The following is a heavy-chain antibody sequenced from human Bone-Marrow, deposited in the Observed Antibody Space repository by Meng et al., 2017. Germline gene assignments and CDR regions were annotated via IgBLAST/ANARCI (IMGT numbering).Heavy chain of an antibody. CDR1: GGTFSSYT. V-gene: IGHV1-69*08. Sequence: SVKVSCKASGGTFSSYTISWVRQAPGQGLEWMGRIIPILGRANYAQKFQGRVTITADKSTSTAYMELSSLRSEDTAVYYCARDTYSSSWYLASAFDIWGQGTMVTVSS. CDR2: IIPILGRA. CDR3: ARDTYSSSWYLASAFDI. J-gene: IGHJ3*02. D-gene: IGHD6-13*01.